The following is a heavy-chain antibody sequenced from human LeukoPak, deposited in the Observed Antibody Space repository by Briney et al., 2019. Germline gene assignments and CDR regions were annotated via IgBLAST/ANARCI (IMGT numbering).Heavy chain of an antibody. Sequence: GGSLRLSCAASGFTFSSYWMSWVRQTPGKGLEWVANIKQDGSEKYYVDSVKGRFTISRDNAKNSLYLIMNSLRAEDTAVYYCVKYSSGWYYPRFHYWGQGTLVTVSS. J-gene: IGHJ4*02. CDR3: VKYSSGWYYPRFHY. CDR2: IKQDGSEK. D-gene: IGHD6-19*01. V-gene: IGHV3-7*01. CDR1: GFTFSSYW.